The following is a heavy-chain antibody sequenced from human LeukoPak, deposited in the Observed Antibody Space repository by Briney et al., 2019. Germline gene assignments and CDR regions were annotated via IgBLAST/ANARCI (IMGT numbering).Heavy chain of an antibody. V-gene: IGHV3-30*02. CDR2: ILYDGSNK. CDR1: GFTFSSYG. CDR3: ARLTGWDNYYSYMDV. J-gene: IGHJ6*03. Sequence: GSLRLSRAASGFTFSSYGMYWVRQAPSKGLEWVASILYDGSNKFYLDSVKGRFTISRDNSRNTLYLQMNSLRAEDTAVYYCARLTGWDNYYSYMDVWGKGTTVTVSS. D-gene: IGHD6-19*01.